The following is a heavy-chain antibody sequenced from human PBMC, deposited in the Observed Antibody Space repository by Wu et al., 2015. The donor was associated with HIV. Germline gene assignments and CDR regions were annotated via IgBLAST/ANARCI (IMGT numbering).Heavy chain of an antibody. J-gene: IGHJ6*02. CDR1: RDTFSSYA. D-gene: IGHD6-19*01. CDR2: IIPIFGTS. CDR3: ARGGSGWPDYYVRSGRR. Sequence: QVQLVQSGAEVKKPGSSVKVSCKASRDTFSSYAISWVRQAPGQGLEWMGGIIPIFGTSNHAQKFRGRVSITTDESTSTAYMELSSLRSEDTAVYYCARGGSGWPDYYVRSGRRGAKGPTVTVSS. V-gene: IGHV1-69*05.